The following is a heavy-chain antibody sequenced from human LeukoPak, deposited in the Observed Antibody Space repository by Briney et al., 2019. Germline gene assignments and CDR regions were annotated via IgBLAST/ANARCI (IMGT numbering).Heavy chain of an antibody. CDR2: ISGSGDTT. V-gene: IGHV3-23*01. Sequence: GGSLRLSCTASGFAFSSYSMSWVRQGPGTGLEWVSAISGSGDTTFYADSVKGRFTISRDNSKKTLYLQVNSLRAEDTAVYFCAKELTTERTPGVDSWGQGTLVTVSS. J-gene: IGHJ4*02. D-gene: IGHD4-17*01. CDR1: GFAFSSYS. CDR3: AKELTTERTPGVDS.